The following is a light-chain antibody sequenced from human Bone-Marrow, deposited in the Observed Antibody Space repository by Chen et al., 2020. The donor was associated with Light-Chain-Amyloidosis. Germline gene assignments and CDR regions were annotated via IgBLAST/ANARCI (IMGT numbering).Light chain of an antibody. CDR3: QSADSSGTYQVI. J-gene: IGLJ2*01. CDR1: DLPTKY. Sequence: SYELTQPPSATGSPGQTARITCSGDDLPTKYAFWYQQKPGQAPVLVIHRETQRPSGISERFSHSRSRTPAPLAISGVQADDEADSHCQSADSSGTYQVIFGGWPKLTIL. CDR2: RET. V-gene: IGLV3-25*03.